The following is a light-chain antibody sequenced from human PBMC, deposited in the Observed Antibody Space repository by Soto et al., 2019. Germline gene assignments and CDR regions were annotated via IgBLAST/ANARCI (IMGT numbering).Light chain of an antibody. V-gene: IGKV3-11*01. CDR2: DAS. CDR1: QSVNSY. CDR3: LQRSDWPLT. J-gene: IGKJ4*01. Sequence: EIVLTQSPATLSLSPGERATLSCRASQSVNSYLAWYQQKPGQAPRLLIYDASNRANGITARFSGSGSVTDFTLTISSLEPEDFAVYYCLQRSDWPLTFGGGTKVEIK.